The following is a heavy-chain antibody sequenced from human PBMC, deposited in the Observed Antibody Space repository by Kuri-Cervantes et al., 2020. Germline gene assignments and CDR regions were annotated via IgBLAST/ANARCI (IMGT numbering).Heavy chain of an antibody. Sequence: GSLRLSCAVSGDSISSGNWWSWVRQPPGKGLEWIGEISHSGPNYNPSLKSRVTIAADKSKNQFSLRLNSVTAADTAVYYCARIAVAGILNPFDYWGQGTLVTVSS. CDR2: ISHSGP. J-gene: IGHJ4*02. CDR1: GDSISSGNW. V-gene: IGHV4-4*02. CDR3: ARIAVAGILNPFDY. D-gene: IGHD6-19*01.